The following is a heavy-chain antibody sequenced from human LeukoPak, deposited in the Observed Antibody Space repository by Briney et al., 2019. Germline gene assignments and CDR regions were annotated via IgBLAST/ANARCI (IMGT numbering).Heavy chain of an antibody. J-gene: IGHJ4*02. CDR2: ISYDGSNK. CDR1: GFTFSSYG. D-gene: IGHD6-13*01. V-gene: IGHV3-30*18. Sequence: PGRSLRLSCAASGFTFSSYGMHWVRQAPGKGLEWVAVISYDGSNKYYADSVKGRFTISRDNSKNTLYLQMNSLRAEDTAVYYCAKDLSIAAAGHDYWGRGTLVTVSS. CDR3: AKDLSIAAAGHDY.